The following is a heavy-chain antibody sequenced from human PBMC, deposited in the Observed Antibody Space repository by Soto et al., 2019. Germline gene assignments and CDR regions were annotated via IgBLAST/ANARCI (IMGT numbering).Heavy chain of an antibody. CDR3: AKDRHYYDSSGFFDY. Sequence: QVQLVESGGGVVQPGRSLRLSCAASGFTFSSYGMHWVRQAPGKGLEWVAVISYDGSNKYYADSVKGRFTISRDNSKNTLYLQMNSLRAEDTAVYYCAKDRHYYDSSGFFDYLGQGTLVTVSS. CDR1: GFTFSSYG. D-gene: IGHD3-22*01. J-gene: IGHJ4*02. V-gene: IGHV3-30*18. CDR2: ISYDGSNK.